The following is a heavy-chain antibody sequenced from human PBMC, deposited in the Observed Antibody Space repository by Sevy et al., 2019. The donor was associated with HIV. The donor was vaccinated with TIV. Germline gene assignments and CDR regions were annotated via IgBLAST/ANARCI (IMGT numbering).Heavy chain of an antibody. J-gene: IGHJ3*02. CDR2: IYPGDSDT. CDR3: ARRQQQLADDAFDI. D-gene: IGHD6-13*01. Sequence: GESLKISCKGSGYSFTSYWIGWVRQMPGIGLVWMGIIYPGDSDTRYSPSFQGQVTISADKSISTAYLQWSSLKASDTAMYYCARRQQQLADDAFDIWGQGTMVTVSS. CDR1: GYSFTSYW. V-gene: IGHV5-51*01.